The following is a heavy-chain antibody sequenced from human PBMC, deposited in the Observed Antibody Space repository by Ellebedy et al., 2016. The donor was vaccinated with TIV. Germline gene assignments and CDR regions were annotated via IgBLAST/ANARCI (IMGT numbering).Heavy chain of an antibody. Sequence: GGSLRLSXAASGFTFSSYAMSWVRQAPGKVLEWVSAISGSGGSTYYADSVKGRFTISRDNSKNTLYLQMNSLRAEDTAVYYCAKDWGGGYDFWSGYSEFDYWGQGTLVTVSS. CDR1: GFTFSSYA. J-gene: IGHJ4*02. CDR2: ISGSGGST. V-gene: IGHV3-23*01. CDR3: AKDWGGGYDFWSGYSEFDY. D-gene: IGHD3-3*01.